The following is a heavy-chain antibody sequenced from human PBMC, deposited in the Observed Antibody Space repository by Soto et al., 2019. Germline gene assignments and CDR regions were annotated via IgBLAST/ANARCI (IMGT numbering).Heavy chain of an antibody. CDR1: GYTFSSDA. J-gene: IGHJ5*02. Sequence: ASVKGSCKTYGYTFSSDAIHWVRQNPLQRLEWMGWINAGNGNAKYSQKCQGRVTITRDTAASTAYMELSSLRSEDTAVYYCARGRGGSCKPLAWFDPWGQGTLVTSPQ. CDR2: INAGNGNA. CDR3: ARGRGGSCKPLAWFDP. D-gene: IGHD2-15*01. V-gene: IGHV1-3*01.